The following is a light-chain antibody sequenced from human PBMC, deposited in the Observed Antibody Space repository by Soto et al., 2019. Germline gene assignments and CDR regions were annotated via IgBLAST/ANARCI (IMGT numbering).Light chain of an antibody. CDR1: RSISNY. V-gene: IGKV1-39*01. Sequence: DIQMTQSPSSLSASVGDTVTIACRASRSISNYLNWYQQKPERAPNLLISGASTLQRGVPSRFSGSGSGTTFTLTITSLQPDDFAIYFCQQSYTAPFTFGPGTKVEIK. J-gene: IGKJ3*01. CDR3: QQSYTAPFT. CDR2: GAS.